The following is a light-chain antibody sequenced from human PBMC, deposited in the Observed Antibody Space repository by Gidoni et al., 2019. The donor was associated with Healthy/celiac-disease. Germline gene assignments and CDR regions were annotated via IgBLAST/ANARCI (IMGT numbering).Light chain of an antibody. Sequence: DIQFTQSPSFLSASVGDRVTITCRASQGISSYLAWYQQEPGKAPKLLIDAASPLQSGVPSRFSGSGSGTEFTLTSSSLQPEDVATYYCQQLNSYPGTFGQGTKLEIK. CDR1: QGISSY. CDR3: QQLNSYPGT. J-gene: IGKJ2*01. V-gene: IGKV1-9*01. CDR2: AAS.